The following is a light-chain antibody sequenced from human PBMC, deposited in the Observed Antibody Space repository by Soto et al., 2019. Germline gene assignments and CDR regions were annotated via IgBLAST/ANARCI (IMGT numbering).Light chain of an antibody. V-gene: IGLV2-8*01. CDR2: EVS. CDR1: SSDVGGYKY. J-gene: IGLJ3*02. Sequence: QSVPTQPPSASGSPGQSVTISCTGTSSDVGGYKYVSWYQQHPGKAPKLMIYEVSKRPSGVPDRFSGSKSGNTASLTVSGLQAEDEADYYCSSYAGSNNWVFGGGTKLTVL. CDR3: SSYAGSNNWV.